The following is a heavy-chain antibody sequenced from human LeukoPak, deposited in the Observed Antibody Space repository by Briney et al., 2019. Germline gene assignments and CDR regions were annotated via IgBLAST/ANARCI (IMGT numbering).Heavy chain of an antibody. J-gene: IGHJ4*02. Sequence: AGGSLRLSCAASGFTFSSYAMSWVRQAPGKGLEWVSAISGSGGSTYYADSVKGRFTISRDDSKNTLYLQMNSLRAEDTAVYYCAKDQAVAGPGSDYWGQGTLVTVSS. CDR3: AKDQAVAGPGSDY. CDR2: ISGSGGST. V-gene: IGHV3-23*01. CDR1: GFTFSSYA. D-gene: IGHD6-19*01.